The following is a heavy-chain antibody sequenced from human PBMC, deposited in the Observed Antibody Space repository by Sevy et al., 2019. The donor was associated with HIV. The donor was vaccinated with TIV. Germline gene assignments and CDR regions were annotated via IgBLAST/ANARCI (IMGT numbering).Heavy chain of an antibody. CDR1: GYTFTGPY. CDR2: INPNSGST. CDR3: ARVFPYCSGGSCYAPDDAFDI. J-gene: IGHJ3*02. Sequence: ASVKVSCKASGYTFTGPYMHWVRQAPGQGLEWMGWINPNSGSTDHAQKFQGRVTLTRDTSISTAYLELSRLTSDDTAVDYWARVFPYCSGGSCYAPDDAFDIWGQGTMVTVSS. D-gene: IGHD2-15*01. V-gene: IGHV1-2*02.